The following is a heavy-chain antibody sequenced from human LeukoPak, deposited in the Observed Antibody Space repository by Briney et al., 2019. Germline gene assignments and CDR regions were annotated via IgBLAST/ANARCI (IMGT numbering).Heavy chain of an antibody. V-gene: IGHV1-18*04. CDR2: ISTYNGNT. Sequence: PGSSVKVSCKASGYTFTSYGVSWVRQAPGQGLEWMGWISTYNGNTNYAQNVQDRVTMTTDTSTSTAYMELRSLRSDDTAVYYCARDRRAYSYAIDYWGQGTLVTVSS. J-gene: IGHJ4*02. CDR1: GYTFTSYG. CDR3: ARDRRAYSYAIDY. D-gene: IGHD5-18*01.